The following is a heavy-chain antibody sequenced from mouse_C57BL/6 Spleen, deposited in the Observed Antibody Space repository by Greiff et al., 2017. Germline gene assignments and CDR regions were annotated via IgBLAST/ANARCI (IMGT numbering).Heavy chain of an antibody. D-gene: IGHD2-2*01. V-gene: IGHV1-82*01. CDR1: GYAFSSSW. Sequence: QVQLQQSGPELVKPGASVKISCKASGYAFSSSWMSWVKQRPGKGLEWIGRIYPGDGDTNYNGKFKGKATLTADKSSSTAYMQLSSLTSEDSAVYFCAREGATMVTTGVDYWGQGTTLTVSS. J-gene: IGHJ2*01. CDR2: IYPGDGDT. CDR3: AREGATMVTTGVDY.